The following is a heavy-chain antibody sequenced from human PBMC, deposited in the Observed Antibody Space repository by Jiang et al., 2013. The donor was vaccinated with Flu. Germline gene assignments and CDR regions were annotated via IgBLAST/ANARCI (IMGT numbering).Heavy chain of an antibody. CDR3: ARRNYGSGRGWFDP. D-gene: IGHD3-10*01. CDR1: GGSISSSSYY. V-gene: IGHV4-39*01. J-gene: IGHJ5*02. CDR2: IYYSGST. Sequence: GLVKPSETLSLTCTVSGGSISSSSYYWGWIRQPPGKGLEWIGSIYYSGSTYYNPSLKSRVTISVDTSKNQFSLKLSSVTAADTAVYYCARRNYGSGRGWFDPWGQGTLVTVSS.